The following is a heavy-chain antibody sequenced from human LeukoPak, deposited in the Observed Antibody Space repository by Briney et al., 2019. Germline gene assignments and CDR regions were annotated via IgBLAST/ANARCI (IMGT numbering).Heavy chain of an antibody. CDR3: TKSEKNSGQRDY. CDR1: GFSFSIYV. Sequence: GSLRLSCVSSGFSFSIYVMTWVRQAPGKGLEWVSAISVSGSNTYYADSVKGRFTISRDNSKNTLYLQMNSLKAEDTAVYYCTKSEKNSGQRDYWGQGTLVTVSS. D-gene: IGHD2-15*01. CDR2: ISVSGSNT. J-gene: IGHJ4*02. V-gene: IGHV3-23*01.